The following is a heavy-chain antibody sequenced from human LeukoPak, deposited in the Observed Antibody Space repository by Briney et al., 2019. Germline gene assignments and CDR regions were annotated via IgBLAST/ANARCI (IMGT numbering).Heavy chain of an antibody. CDR1: GGSFSGYY. Sequence: SETLSLTCAVYGGSFSGYYWSWIRQPPGKGLEWIGEINHSGSTNYNPSLKSRVTISVDTSKNQVSQKLSSVTAADTAVYYCARDGRGYYDSSGSFDYWGQGTLVTVSS. CDR2: INHSGST. CDR3: ARDGRGYYDSSGSFDY. V-gene: IGHV4-34*01. D-gene: IGHD3-22*01. J-gene: IGHJ4*02.